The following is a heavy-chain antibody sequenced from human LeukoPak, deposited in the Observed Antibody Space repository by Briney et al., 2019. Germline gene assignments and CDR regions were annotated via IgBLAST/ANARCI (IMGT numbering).Heavy chain of an antibody. D-gene: IGHD1-1*01. J-gene: IGHJ5*02. CDR3: ARGKAGTNWFDP. Sequence: IPSETLSLTCAVSGGSISSGGYSWSWIRQPPGKGLEWIGYIYHSGSTYYNPSLKSRVTISVDRSKNQFSLKLSSVTAADTAVYYCARGKAGTNWFDPWGQGTLVTVSS. CDR2: IYHSGST. CDR1: GGSISSGGYS. V-gene: IGHV4-30-2*01.